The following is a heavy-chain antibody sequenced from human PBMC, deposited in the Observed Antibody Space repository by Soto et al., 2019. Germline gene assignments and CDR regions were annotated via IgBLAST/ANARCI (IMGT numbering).Heavy chain of an antibody. CDR3: VSKRTTVPTQAYFDY. CDR1: GGSVTNSSYY. J-gene: IGHJ4*02. D-gene: IGHD4-17*01. CDR2: VYYRGRS. V-gene: IGHV4-39*01. Sequence: PSETLSLTCTVSGGSVTNSSYYWGWIRQSPGKGLEWIGSVYYRGRSYSKSSVKSRVTISVDTSKNRFSLSLNSVTASDTAVYFCVSKRTTVPTQAYFDYWGPGAPATVYS.